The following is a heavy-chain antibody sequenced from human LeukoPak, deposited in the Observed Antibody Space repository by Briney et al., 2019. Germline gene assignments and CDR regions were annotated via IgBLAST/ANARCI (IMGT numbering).Heavy chain of an antibody. D-gene: IGHD3-3*01. CDR3: AKDPTRTTIFGVVTDAYWYFDL. CDR1: GFTFSSYA. CDR2: ISGSGGST. V-gene: IGHV3-23*01. J-gene: IGHJ2*01. Sequence: GGSLRLACAASGFTFSSYAMSWVRQAPGKGMEWVSAISGSGGSTYYADSVKGRFTISRDNSKNTLYLQMNSLRAEDTAVYYCAKDPTRTTIFGVVTDAYWYFDLWGRGTLVTVSS.